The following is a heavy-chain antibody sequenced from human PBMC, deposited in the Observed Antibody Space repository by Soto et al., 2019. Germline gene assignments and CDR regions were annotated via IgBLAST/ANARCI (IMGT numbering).Heavy chain of an antibody. CDR2: IWYDGSNK. V-gene: IGHV3-33*01. CDR3: ASEGRDYSSGWSNAFDI. J-gene: IGHJ3*02. Sequence: QVQLVESGGGVVQPGRSLRLSCAASGFTFSSYGMHWVRQAPGKGLEWVAVIWYDGSNKYYADSVKGRFTISRDNSKHTLYLEMNSLRAEDTAVYYCASEGRDYSSGWSNAFDIWGQGTMVTVSS. D-gene: IGHD6-19*01. CDR1: GFTFSSYG.